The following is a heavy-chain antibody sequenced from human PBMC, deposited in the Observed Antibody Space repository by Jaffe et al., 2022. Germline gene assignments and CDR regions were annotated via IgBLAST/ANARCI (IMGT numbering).Heavy chain of an antibody. CDR2: ISDGGGTM. CDR3: ARDYTSGWYGGHYFDS. CDR1: GFTFSSYG. D-gene: IGHD6-19*01. J-gene: IGHJ4*02. Sequence: EMQLVESGGGSVQPGGSLRLSCATSGFTFSSYGFNWVRQAPGMGLEWVSYISDGGGTMYYADSVKGRFTISRDNAKNSLYLQTNSLRAEDTAIYYCARDYTSGWYGGHYFDSWGQGTLVTVSS. V-gene: IGHV3-48*03.